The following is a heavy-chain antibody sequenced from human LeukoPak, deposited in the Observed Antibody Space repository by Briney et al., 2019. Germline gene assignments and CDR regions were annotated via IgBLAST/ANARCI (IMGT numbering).Heavy chain of an antibody. CDR3: ATVGATYAFDV. V-gene: IGHV4-39*02. CDR1: GGSISGSSYY. CDR2: IYYSGST. J-gene: IGHJ3*01. Sequence: PSETLSLTCTVSGGSISGSSYYWGWIRQPPGKGLEWIGSIYYSGSTYYNPSLKSRVTISVDTSKNQFSLKLNSVTAADTAVYYCATVGATYAFDVWGQGTMVTVSS. D-gene: IGHD1-26*01.